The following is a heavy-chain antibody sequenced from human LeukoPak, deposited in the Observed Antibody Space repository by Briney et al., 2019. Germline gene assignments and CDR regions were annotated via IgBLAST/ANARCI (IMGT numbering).Heavy chain of an antibody. CDR2: IYYSGST. V-gene: IGHV4-31*03. D-gene: IGHD3-16*01. J-gene: IGHJ2*01. CDR3: ARRGTLYWYFDL. Sequence: SETLSLTCTVSGGSISSGGYYWSWIRQHPGKGLEWIGYIYYSGSTYYNPSLKSRVTISVDTSKNQFSLKLSSVTAADTAVYYCARRGTLYWYFDLWGRGTLVTVSS. CDR1: GGSISSGGYY.